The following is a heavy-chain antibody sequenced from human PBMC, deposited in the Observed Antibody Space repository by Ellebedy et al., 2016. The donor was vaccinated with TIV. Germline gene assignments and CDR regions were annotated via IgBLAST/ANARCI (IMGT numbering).Heavy chain of an antibody. Sequence: ASVKVSCXASGYTFTGYYMHWVRQAPGQGLEWMGIINPSGGSTSYAQKFQGRVTMTRDTSTSTVYMELSSLRSEDTAVYYCARGVTTRPFVVVPAAYYYYGMDVWGQGTTVTVSS. CDR3: ARGVTTRPFVVVPAAYYYYGMDV. J-gene: IGHJ6*02. CDR2: INPSGGST. V-gene: IGHV1-46*01. CDR1: GYTFTGYY. D-gene: IGHD2-2*01.